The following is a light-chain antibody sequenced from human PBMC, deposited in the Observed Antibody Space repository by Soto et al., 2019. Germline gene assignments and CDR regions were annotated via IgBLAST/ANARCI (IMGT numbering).Light chain of an antibody. CDR3: QHYLNTPQN. V-gene: IGKV4-1*01. Sequence: DIVMTQSPDSLAVSLGERATINCKSSQSILYSPNNKNHLAWYQQKPEQPPKLLIYWASTRESGGPDRFSGSGSGKDFTLTISSLQAEDVAVYYCQHYLNTPQNFGQGTKVEIK. CDR1: QSILYSPNNKNH. J-gene: IGKJ1*01. CDR2: WAS.